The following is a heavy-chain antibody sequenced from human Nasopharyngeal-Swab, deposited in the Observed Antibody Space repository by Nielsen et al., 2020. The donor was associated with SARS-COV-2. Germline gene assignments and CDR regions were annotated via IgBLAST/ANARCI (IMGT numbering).Heavy chain of an antibody. J-gene: IGHJ3*02. Sequence: WIRQPPGKGLEWVAVIWYDGSNKYYADSVKGRFTISRDNSKNTLYLQMNSLRAEDTAVYYCARDQSNVDAFDIWGQGTMVTVS. CDR2: IWYDGSNK. CDR3: ARDQSNVDAFDI. V-gene: IGHV3-33*01.